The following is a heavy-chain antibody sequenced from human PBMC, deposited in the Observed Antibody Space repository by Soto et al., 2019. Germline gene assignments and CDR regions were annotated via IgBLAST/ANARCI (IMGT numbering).Heavy chain of an antibody. J-gene: IGHJ4*02. CDR2: IRSKSNSYAT. Sequence: EVQLVESGGGLVQPGGSLKLSCAVSGFTFSGSAMHWVRQASGKGLEWVGRIRSKSNSYATAYAASVKGRFTISRDDSKNTAYLQMNILKTEDSAVYCCTRGYGDYVRDYWGQGTLVTVSS. D-gene: IGHD4-17*01. CDR1: GFTFSGSA. CDR3: TRGYGDYVRDY. V-gene: IGHV3-73*01.